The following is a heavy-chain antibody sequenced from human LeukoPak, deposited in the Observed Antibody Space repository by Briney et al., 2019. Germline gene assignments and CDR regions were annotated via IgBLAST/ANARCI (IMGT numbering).Heavy chain of an antibody. D-gene: IGHD4-17*01. Sequence: PSETLSLTCTVSGGSMRNSYWSWIRQPAGKGLEWVGRIFTTGSTNYNPSLKSRVTMSIDTSKNHFSLKLTSVTAADTAVYYCASDDYGDLVNAFDIWGQGTMVTVSS. CDR3: ASDDYGDLVNAFDI. CDR1: GGSMRNSY. V-gene: IGHV4-4*07. J-gene: IGHJ3*02. CDR2: IFTTGST.